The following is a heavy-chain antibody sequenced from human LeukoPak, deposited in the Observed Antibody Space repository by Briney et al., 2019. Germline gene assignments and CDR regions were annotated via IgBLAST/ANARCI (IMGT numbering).Heavy chain of an antibody. CDR1: GYTFTSYG. CDR2: ISAYNGNT. J-gene: IGHJ3*02. D-gene: IGHD3-10*01. V-gene: IGHV1-18*01. CDR3: ARDMADRDDAFDI. Sequence: VKVSCKASGYTFTSYGISWVRQAPGQGLEWMGWISAYNGNTNYAEKLQGRVTMTTDTSTSTAYMELRSLRSDDTAVYYCARDMADRDDAFDIWGQGTMVTVSS.